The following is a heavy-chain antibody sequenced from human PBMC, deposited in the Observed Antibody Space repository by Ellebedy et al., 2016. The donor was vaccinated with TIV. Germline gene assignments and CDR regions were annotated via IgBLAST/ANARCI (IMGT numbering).Heavy chain of an antibody. D-gene: IGHD6-19*01. V-gene: IGHV3-74*01. CDR2: INGDGTST. CDR3: ARDLDKSSGWYGGAAY. Sequence: GESLKIFCAASGFTFSGYWMHWVRQAPGKGLVWVSRINGDGTSTAYADSVKGRFTVSRDNSMTTVYLEMNSLRAEDTALYYCARDLDKSSGWYGGAAYWGQGTQVTVSS. J-gene: IGHJ4*02. CDR1: GFTFSGYW.